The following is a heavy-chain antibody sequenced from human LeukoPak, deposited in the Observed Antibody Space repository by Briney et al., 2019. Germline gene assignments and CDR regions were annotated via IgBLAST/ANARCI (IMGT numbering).Heavy chain of an antibody. CDR2: IYYSGST. V-gene: IGHV4-59*12. CDR1: GGSISSYY. Sequence: SETLSLTCTVSGGSISSYYWSWIRQPPGKGLEWIGYIYYSGSTNYNPSLKSRVTISVDTSKNQFSLKLSSVTAADTAVYYCARDNSANNDAFDIWGQGTMVTVSS. J-gene: IGHJ3*02. CDR3: ARDNSANNDAFDI. D-gene: IGHD4-23*01.